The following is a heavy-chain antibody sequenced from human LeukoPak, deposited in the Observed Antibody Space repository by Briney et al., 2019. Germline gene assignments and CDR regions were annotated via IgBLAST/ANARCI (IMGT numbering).Heavy chain of an antibody. Sequence: SGPTLVNPTQTLTLTCTFSGFSLSTSGVGVGWIRQPPGKALESLALIYWDDDKRYSPSLKSRLTVTKDTSKNQVVLTMSNVDPVDTATYFCAHRAGTLEVNWFDTWGQGTLVTVSS. CDR1: GFSLSTSGVG. CDR3: AHRAGTLEVNWFDT. V-gene: IGHV2-5*02. J-gene: IGHJ5*02. CDR2: IYWDDDK. D-gene: IGHD1-1*01.